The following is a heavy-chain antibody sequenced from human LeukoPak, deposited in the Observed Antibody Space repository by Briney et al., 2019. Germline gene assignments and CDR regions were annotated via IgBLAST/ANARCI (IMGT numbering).Heavy chain of an antibody. J-gene: IGHJ4*02. CDR1: GFTVSSNY. V-gene: IGHV3-66*01. D-gene: IGHD2-15*01. CDR2: IYSGGST. Sequence: GGSLRLSCAASGFTVSSNYMSWVRQAPGKGLEWVSVIYSGGSTYYADSVKGRFTISRDNAKNSLYLQMNSLRAEDTAVYYCANHVVVVAASLGYWGQGTLITVSS. CDR3: ANHVVVVAASLGY.